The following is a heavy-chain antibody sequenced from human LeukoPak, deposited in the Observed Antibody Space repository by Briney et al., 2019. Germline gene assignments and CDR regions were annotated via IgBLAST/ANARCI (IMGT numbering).Heavy chain of an antibody. J-gene: IGHJ4*02. Sequence: PGGSLRLSCAASGFRFNTYWVHWVRQAPGKGLVWVSRINPDGRSTDYANSVKGRFTISRDNAKNTLYLQMNSLRVEDTATYYCAKVDGTGNSVFDYWGQGTLVPVSS. CDR2: INPDGRST. D-gene: IGHD6-19*01. CDR1: GFRFNTYW. CDR3: AKVDGTGNSVFDY. V-gene: IGHV3-74*01.